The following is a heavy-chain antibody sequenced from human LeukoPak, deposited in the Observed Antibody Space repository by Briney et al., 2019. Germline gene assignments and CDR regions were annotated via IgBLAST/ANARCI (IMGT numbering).Heavy chain of an antibody. CDR3: ARVGWKIVVDPFDY. CDR2: IYYSGST. V-gene: IGHV4-39*07. Sequence: PSETLSLTCTVSGGSISSSSYYWGWIRQPPGKGLEWIGSIYYSGSTYYNPSLKSRVTISVDTSKNQFSLKLSSVTAADTAVYYCARVGWKIVVDPFDYWGQGTLVTVSS. D-gene: IGHD2-2*01. J-gene: IGHJ4*02. CDR1: GGSISSSSYY.